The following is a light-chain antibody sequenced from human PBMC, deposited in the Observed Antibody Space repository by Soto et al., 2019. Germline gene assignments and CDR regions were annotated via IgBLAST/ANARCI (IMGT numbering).Light chain of an antibody. J-gene: IGKJ3*01. CDR2: GAS. CDR1: QSFSSSY. V-gene: IGKV3-20*01. Sequence: EIVLTQSPGTLSLSPGERATLSCRASQSFSSSYLAWYQQKPGQAPRLLIYGASSRATGIPVRFSGSGSGTDFTLTIRRLEPDDFALYYCQHYVSARLTFGPGTKVDIK. CDR3: QHYVSARLT.